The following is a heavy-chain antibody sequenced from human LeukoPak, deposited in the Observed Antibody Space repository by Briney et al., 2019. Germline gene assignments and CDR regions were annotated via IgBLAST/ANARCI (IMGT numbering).Heavy chain of an antibody. Sequence: ASVKVSCKASGYTFTSYGISWVRQALGQGLEWMGWISAYNGNTNYAQKLQGRVTMTTDTSTSTAYMELRSLRSDDTAVYYCARGYCSSTSCPNDYWGQGTLVTVSS. CDR3: ARGYCSSTSCPNDY. D-gene: IGHD2-2*01. V-gene: IGHV1-18*01. CDR2: ISAYNGNT. CDR1: GYTFTSYG. J-gene: IGHJ4*02.